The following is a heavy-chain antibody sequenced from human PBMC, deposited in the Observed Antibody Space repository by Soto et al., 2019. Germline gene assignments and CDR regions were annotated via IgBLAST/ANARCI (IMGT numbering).Heavy chain of an antibody. CDR2: ITGSSST. CDR3: AKGSGSHYDYLEF. V-gene: IGHV3-23*01. CDR1: GFPFSTYT. J-gene: IGHJ4*02. Sequence: LRLSCAASGFPFSTYTMNCFRQAPGKGLEWVSAITGSSSTFYADAVKGRFTISRDNSKKTLYLQMNSLRVEDTAVYYCAKGSGSHYDYLEFWGRGTLVTVSS. D-gene: IGHD1-26*01.